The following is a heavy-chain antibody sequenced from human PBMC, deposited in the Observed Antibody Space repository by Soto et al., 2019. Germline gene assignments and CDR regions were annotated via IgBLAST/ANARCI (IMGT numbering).Heavy chain of an antibody. CDR3: AKNRHSPGDYFHY. CDR1: GFTFSSSA. CDR2: FSSNGQGI. Sequence: PWGSLRLSCAASGFTFSSSAISWVRQAPGKGLEWVSAFSSNGQGIYYAYSVRGRFTISRDNSKNTLFLHMYILSAEDTAVYYCAKNRHSPGDYFHYGGREPLVTVSS. J-gene: IGHJ4*02. V-gene: IGHV3-23*01. D-gene: IGHD2-15*01.